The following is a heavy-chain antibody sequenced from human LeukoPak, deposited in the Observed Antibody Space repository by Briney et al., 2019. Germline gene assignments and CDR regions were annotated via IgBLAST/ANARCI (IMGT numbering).Heavy chain of an antibody. CDR3: AKEGTSLDFDF. CDR2: INPNSGGT. D-gene: IGHD3-3*02. CDR1: GYNFFGYY. Sequence: ASVKVSCKPSGYNFFGYYIHWVRQAPGQGLEWMGWINPNSGGTNYAPRFQGRVTMSSDKYSNTVYMELNRLTFDDTAVYYCAKEGTSLDFDFWGLGSRVIVSS. V-gene: IGHV1-2*02. J-gene: IGHJ4*02.